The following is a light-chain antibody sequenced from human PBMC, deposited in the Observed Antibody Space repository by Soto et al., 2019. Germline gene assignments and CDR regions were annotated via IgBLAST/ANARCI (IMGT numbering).Light chain of an antibody. V-gene: IGKV1-27*01. CDR2: GAS. Sequence: DIQMTQSPSSLSASVGDRVTITCRANQDISYYLAWYQQKQGKVPKLLIYGASTLQSGVPSRFSGSGSGTDFTLTISSLQPEDIAPYYCQKYHSAPRTFGQGTKVEI. CDR1: QDISYY. CDR3: QKYHSAPRT. J-gene: IGKJ1*01.